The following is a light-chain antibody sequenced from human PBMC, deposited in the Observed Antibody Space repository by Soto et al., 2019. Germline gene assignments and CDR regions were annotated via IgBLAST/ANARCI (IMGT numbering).Light chain of an antibody. J-gene: IGKJ1*01. CDR1: QSLLHSNGYNY. Sequence: DIVMTQSPLSLPVTPGEPASISCRSSQSLLHSNGYNYLDWHLQKPGQSPQLLIYLGSNRASGVPDRFSGSGSGTDFTLKISRVVAEDVGVYYCMQALQTPRTFGQGTKVEIK. CDR3: MQALQTPRT. V-gene: IGKV2-28*01. CDR2: LGS.